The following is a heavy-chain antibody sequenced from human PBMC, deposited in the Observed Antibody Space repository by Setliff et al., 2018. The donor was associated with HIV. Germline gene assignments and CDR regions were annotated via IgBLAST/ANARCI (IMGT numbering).Heavy chain of an antibody. Sequence: LSLTCTVSGGSISSYYWSWIRQPPGKGLEWIGYIYYSGSTNYNPSLESRLAMLVDMSKNHFSLKLRSVTAADTAVYYCARHGHFYDSSSSDAFDIWGHGTMVTVSS. J-gene: IGHJ3*02. D-gene: IGHD3-22*01. CDR2: IYYSGST. CDR3: ARHGHFYDSSSSDAFDI. V-gene: IGHV4-59*08. CDR1: GGSISSYY.